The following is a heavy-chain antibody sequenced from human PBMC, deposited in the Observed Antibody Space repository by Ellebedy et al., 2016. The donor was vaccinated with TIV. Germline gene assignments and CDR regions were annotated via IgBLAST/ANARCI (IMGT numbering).Heavy chain of an antibody. CDR2: INHGGST. J-gene: IGHJ4*02. D-gene: IGHD5-12*01. CDR3: ARSQGRRKATDY. CDR1: GGSFNDYY. Sequence: SETLSLXXAVYGGSFNDYYWTWIRQPPGRGLEYIGEINHGGSTNYNPSLKSRVTMSVDTSKNQFSLKLSSVTAADTAVYYCARSQGRRKATDYWGQGTRVTVSS. V-gene: IGHV4-34*01.